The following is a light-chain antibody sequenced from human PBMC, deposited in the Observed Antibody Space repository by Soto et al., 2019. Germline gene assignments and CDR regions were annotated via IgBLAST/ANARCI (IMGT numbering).Light chain of an antibody. V-gene: IGLV2-14*01. J-gene: IGLJ1*01. CDR3: SSYTSSSLRYV. CDR2: DVS. CDR1: SSDVGGYNY. Sequence: QSVLTQPASLSGSPGQSITISCTGTSSDVGGYNYVSWYQQHPGKAPKLMIYDVSNRPSGVSNRFSGSKSGNTASLTISGLQAEDEADYYCSSYTSSSLRYVFGTGTRSPS.